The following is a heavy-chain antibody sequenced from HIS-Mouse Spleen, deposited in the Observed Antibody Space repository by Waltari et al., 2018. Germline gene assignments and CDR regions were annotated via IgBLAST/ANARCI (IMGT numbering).Heavy chain of an antibody. J-gene: IGHJ4*02. D-gene: IGHD6-6*01. CDR1: GFTFSSYG. CDR3: ARGEYSSSSFDY. Sequence: QVQLVESGGGVVQPGRSLRLSCAASGFTFSSYGMHWVRQAPGKGVEWVAVISYDGSNKYYADSVKGRFTISRDNSKNTLYLQMNSLRAEDTAVYYCARGEYSSSSFDYWGQGTLVTVSS. CDR2: ISYDGSNK. V-gene: IGHV3-30*03.